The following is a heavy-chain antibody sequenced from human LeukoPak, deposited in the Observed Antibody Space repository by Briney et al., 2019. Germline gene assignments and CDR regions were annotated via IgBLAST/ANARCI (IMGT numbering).Heavy chain of an antibody. D-gene: IGHD3-10*01. J-gene: IGHJ6*04. V-gene: IGHV4-39*07. CDR3: ARDRGPFRGV. CDR2: IYYSGST. Sequence: SETLSLTCTVSGVSIRSSTYYWGWIRQPPGKGLEWIGSIYYSGSTNYNPSLKSRVTISVDTSKNQFSLKLSSVTAADTAVYYCARDRGPFRGVWGKGTTVIISS. CDR1: GVSIRSSTYY.